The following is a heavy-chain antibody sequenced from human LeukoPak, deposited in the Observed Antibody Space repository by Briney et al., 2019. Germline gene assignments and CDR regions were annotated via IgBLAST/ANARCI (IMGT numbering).Heavy chain of an antibody. J-gene: IGHJ4*02. D-gene: IGHD1-26*01. CDR2: IIPILGIA. CDR1: GGTFSSYT. V-gene: IGHV1-69*02. Sequence: SVKVSCKASGGTFSSYTISWVPQAPGQGLEWMVRIIPILGIANYAQKFQGRVTITADKSTSTAYMELSSLRSEDTAVYYCARLQVGATTHLDYWGQGTLVTVSS. CDR3: ARLQVGATTHLDY.